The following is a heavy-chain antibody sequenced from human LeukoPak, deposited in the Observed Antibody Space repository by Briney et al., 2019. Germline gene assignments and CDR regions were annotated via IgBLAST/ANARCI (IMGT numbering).Heavy chain of an antibody. D-gene: IGHD3-10*01. CDR1: GFTFSDDE. V-gene: IGHV3-48*03. CDR3: ARVRASLDY. Sequence: AGGSLRLXCAASGFTFSDDEMNWVRQAPGKALEWVSYISSSGSTRNYADFVKGRFTISRDNAKNSLYLQMNSLRAEDTAVYYCARVRASLDYWGQGTLVTVSS. CDR2: ISSSGSTR. J-gene: IGHJ4*02.